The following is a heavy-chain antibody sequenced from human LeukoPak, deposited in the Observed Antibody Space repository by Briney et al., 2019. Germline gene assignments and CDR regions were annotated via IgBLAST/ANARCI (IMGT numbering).Heavy chain of an antibody. J-gene: IGHJ4*02. V-gene: IGHV4-28*03. CDR1: GYSITSSSW. CDR2: IYHSGTT. D-gene: IGHD1-26*01. CDR3: ARGYSGSYGRFDY. Sequence: SETLSLTCAVSGYSITSSSWWGWIRQPPGKGLEWIGYIYHSGTTYYNPSLQSRVTMSVDTSKNQFSLKLSSVTAVDTAVYYCARGYSGSYGRFDYWGQGTLVTVSS.